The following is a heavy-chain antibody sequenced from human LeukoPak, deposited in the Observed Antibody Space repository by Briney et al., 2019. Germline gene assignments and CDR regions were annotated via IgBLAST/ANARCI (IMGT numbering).Heavy chain of an antibody. CDR3: AKDVVTMVRGVIIN. Sequence: GGSLRLSCAASGFTVDDYVMHWVRQAPGKGLEWVSAISGSGGSTYYADSVKGRFTISRDNSKNTLYLQMNSLRAEDTAVYYCAKDVVTMVRGVIINWGQGTMVTVSS. D-gene: IGHD3-10*01. V-gene: IGHV3-23*01. CDR1: GFTVDDYV. J-gene: IGHJ3*01. CDR2: ISGSGGST.